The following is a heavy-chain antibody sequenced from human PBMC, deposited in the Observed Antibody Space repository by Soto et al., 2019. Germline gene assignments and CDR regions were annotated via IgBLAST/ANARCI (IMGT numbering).Heavy chain of an antibody. CDR2: ISGSGGST. CDR3: AKVRSSGIEVATALDY. V-gene: IGHV3-23*01. Sequence: PGGSLRLSYAASGFTFSSYAMSWVRQAPGKGLEWVSAISGSGGSTYYADSVKGRFTISRDNSKNTLYLQMNSLRAEDREIYYCAKVRSSGIEVATALDYWGQETLLAVHS. CDR1: GFTFSSYA. J-gene: IGHJ4*02. D-gene: IGHD3-22*01.